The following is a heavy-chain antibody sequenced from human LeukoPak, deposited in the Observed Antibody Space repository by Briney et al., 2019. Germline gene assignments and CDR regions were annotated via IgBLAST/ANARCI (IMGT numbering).Heavy chain of an antibody. V-gene: IGHV3-21*01. J-gene: IGHJ3*02. Sequence: GGPLRLPCAPSGLTFRPYSMNWVRQAPGKGLKWVSTISSHSIYIYYADSVKGRFTISRDNAKNLLYLQMDSLRADDTAVYYCARDSGPADPEAFDIWGQGTMVTVSS. CDR1: GLTFRPYS. CDR3: ARDSGPADPEAFDI. CDR2: ISSHSIYI. D-gene: IGHD1-14*01.